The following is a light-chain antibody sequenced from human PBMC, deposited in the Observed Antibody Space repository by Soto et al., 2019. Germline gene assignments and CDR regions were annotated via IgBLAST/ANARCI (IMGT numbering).Light chain of an antibody. CDR1: KIGGKN. J-gene: IGLJ3*02. Sequence: SYELTQPLSVSVALGQTARITCGGNKIGGKNVHWYQLNPGQAPVLVIYRDTNRPSGIPERFSGSNSGNTVTLVISGAQVGDDADYFCQVWDSSTVVFGGGTKVTVL. CDR2: RDT. V-gene: IGLV3-9*01. CDR3: QVWDSSTVV.